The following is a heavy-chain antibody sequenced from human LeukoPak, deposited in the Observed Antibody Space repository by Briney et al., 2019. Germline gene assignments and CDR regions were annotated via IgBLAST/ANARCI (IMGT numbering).Heavy chain of an antibody. V-gene: IGHV1-8*01. J-gene: IGHJ4*02. CDR2: MNPNSGNT. Sequence: GASVKVSCKASGYTFTSYDINWVRQATGQGLEWMGWMNPNSGNTGYAQKFQGRVTMTRNTSISTAYMELSSLRSDDTAVYYCARAYCSSTSCLFDTWGQEPLVPVPP. CDR3: ARAYCSSTSCLFDT. CDR1: GYTFTSYD. D-gene: IGHD2-2*01.